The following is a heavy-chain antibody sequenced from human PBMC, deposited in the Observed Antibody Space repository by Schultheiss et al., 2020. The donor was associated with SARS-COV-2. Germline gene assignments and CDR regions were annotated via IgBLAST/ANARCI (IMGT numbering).Heavy chain of an antibody. Sequence: SETLSLTCTVSGGSISSSSYYWTWIRQPPGKGLEWIGSVYYSGSTYYNPSLKSRVTISEATSKTQVTLKLTSVTAAETAVYFCATPAAGAFTSSLDYWGQGTLVTFSS. CDR2: VYYSGST. V-gene: IGHV4-39*01. J-gene: IGHJ4*02. D-gene: IGHD6-13*01. CDR1: GGSISSSSYY. CDR3: ATPAAGAFTSSLDY.